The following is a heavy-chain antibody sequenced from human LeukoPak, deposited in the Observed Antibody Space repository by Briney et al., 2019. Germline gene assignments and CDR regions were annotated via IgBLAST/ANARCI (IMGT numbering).Heavy chain of an antibody. CDR3: ARGAHYHDSSEGFDY. V-gene: IGHV1-2*02. J-gene: IGHJ4*02. CDR2: INPNSGGT. Sequence: GASVKVSCKASGYTFTGYHMHWVRQAPGQGLEWMGWINPNSGGTNYAQKFQGRVTMTRDTSISTAYMELSRLRSDDTAVYYCARGAHYHDSSEGFDYWGQGTLVSVSS. CDR1: GYTFTGYH. D-gene: IGHD3-22*01.